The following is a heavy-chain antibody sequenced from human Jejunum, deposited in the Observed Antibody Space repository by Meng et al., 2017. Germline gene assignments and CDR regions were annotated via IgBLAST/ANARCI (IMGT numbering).Heavy chain of an antibody. Sequence: QVQLQESGPGLVRPSETLSLICTVSGGSVGRAGYQWGWIRQPPGRGLEWIGSALTNYNPSLKRRVTISLDTSKNLFSLSLTSVTAADTAVYYCARDSMGSLDYWGQGILVTASS. V-gene: IGHV4-61*08. CDR3: ARDSMGSLDY. D-gene: IGHD1-26*01. CDR2: ALT. CDR1: GGSVGRAGYQ. J-gene: IGHJ4*02.